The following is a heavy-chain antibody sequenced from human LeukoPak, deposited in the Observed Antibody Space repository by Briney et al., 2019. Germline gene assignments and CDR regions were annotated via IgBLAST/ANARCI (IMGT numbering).Heavy chain of an antibody. CDR3: ASRLDYYGSSIGEGFYFDY. J-gene: IGHJ4*02. D-gene: IGHD3-10*01. V-gene: IGHV1-69*06. CDR1: GGTFSSYA. Sequence: SVKVSCKASGGTFSSYAINWVRQAPGQGLEWMGGIIPIFGTANYAQKFQGRVTITADKSTSTAYMGLSSLRSEDTAVYYCASRLDYYGSSIGEGFYFDYWGQGTLVTASS. CDR2: IIPIFGTA.